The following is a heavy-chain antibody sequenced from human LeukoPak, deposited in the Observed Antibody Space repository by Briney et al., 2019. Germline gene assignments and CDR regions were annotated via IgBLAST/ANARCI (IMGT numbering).Heavy chain of an antibody. CDR2: IIPIFGTA. J-gene: IGHJ5*02. CDR3: ARGGRSGFNWFDP. CDR1: GYTFTSYG. V-gene: IGHV1-69*06. Sequence: SVKVSCKASGYTFTSYGFSWVRQAPGQGLEWMGGIIPIFGTANYAQKFQGRATITADKPTSTAYMELSRLRSDDTAVYYCARGGRSGFNWFDPWGQGTLVTVSS.